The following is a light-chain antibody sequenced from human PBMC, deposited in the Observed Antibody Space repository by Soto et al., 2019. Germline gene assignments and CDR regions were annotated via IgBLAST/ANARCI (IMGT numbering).Light chain of an antibody. J-gene: IGKJ1*01. CDR3: QKYKTYWT. CDR2: DAS. V-gene: IGKV1-5*01. CDR1: QNVNNW. Sequence: DIPMTQFPSALSASVGDRVTITCRASQNVNNWLAWYQHKPGKAPQLLIYDASVLETGVPSRFSGSGSGTEFTLAISGLQSDDFATYYCQKYKTYWTFGPGTKVEVK.